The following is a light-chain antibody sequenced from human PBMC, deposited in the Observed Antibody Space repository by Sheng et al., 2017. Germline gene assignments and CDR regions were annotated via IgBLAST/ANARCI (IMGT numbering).Light chain of an antibody. CDR2: QTT. J-gene: IGLJ1*01. CDR1: SSDVGTFNL. V-gene: IGLV2-23*01. Sequence: QSALAQPASVSRSPGQSITISCTGTSSDVGTFNLVSWYQHDPGKAPKLIIYQTTKRSSGISSRFSGSKSGNTASLTISGLQAEDEAAYYCCSYAGSSIWVFGTGTKVTVL. CDR3: CSYAGSSIWV.